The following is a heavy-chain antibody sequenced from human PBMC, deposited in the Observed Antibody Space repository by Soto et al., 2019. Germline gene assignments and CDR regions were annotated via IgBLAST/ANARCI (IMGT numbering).Heavy chain of an antibody. CDR1: GFTFSTYW. CDR3: TRDAYYDFWSGYSGYYYYYMDV. D-gene: IGHD3-3*01. J-gene: IGHJ6*03. V-gene: IGHV3-74*01. CDR2: INGDGSSA. Sequence: EVQLVESGGGLVQPGGSLRLSCAASGFTFSTYWMHWVRQAPGKGLVWVSRINGDGSSATYADSVKGRFTISRDNAKNTLYLQMNSLRAEDTAVYYCTRDAYYDFWSGYSGYYYYYMDVWGKGTTVTFSS.